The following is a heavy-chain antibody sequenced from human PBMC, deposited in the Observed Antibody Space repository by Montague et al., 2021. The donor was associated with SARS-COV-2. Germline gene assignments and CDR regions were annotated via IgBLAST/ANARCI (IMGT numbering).Heavy chain of an antibody. Sequence: SETLSLTCTVSGFSIGSGDYWGWIRQPPGKGLGWIGSIYHSGTTYYNPSLQSRLTMSIDTSKNQFSLNVTSVTAADTAIYYCARESGYSSGWRYYYVMDVWGQGTTVTVS. CDR3: ARESGYSSGWRYYYVMDV. CDR1: GFSIGSGDY. D-gene: IGHD6-19*01. J-gene: IGHJ6*02. CDR2: IYHSGTT. V-gene: IGHV4-38-2*02.